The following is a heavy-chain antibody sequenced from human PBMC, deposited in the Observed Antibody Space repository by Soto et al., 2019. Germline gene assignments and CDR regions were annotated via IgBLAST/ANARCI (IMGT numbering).Heavy chain of an antibody. CDR3: TRAGGTLTGYHNHYFDY. J-gene: IGHJ4*02. Sequence: GGSLRLSCTASGFTFGDYAMSWFRQAPGKGLEWVGFIRSKAYGGTTEYAGSVKGRFTISRDDSKSIAYLQMNSLKTEDTAVYYCTRAGGTLTGYHNHYFDYWGQGTLVTVSS. CDR2: IRSKAYGGTT. V-gene: IGHV3-49*03. CDR1: GFTFGDYA. D-gene: IGHD3-9*01.